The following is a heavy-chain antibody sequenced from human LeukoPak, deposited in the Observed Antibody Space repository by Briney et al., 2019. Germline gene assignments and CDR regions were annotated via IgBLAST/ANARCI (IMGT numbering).Heavy chain of an antibody. CDR2: INTDGSST. CDR3: AKDAGTTAKLPDY. D-gene: IGHD4-17*01. Sequence: GGSLRLSCAASGFTFSSYWMHWVRQAPGKGLVWVSRINTDGSSTNYADSVKGRFTISRDNAKNTLYLQMNSLRAGDTAVYYCAKDAGTTAKLPDYWGQGTLVTVSS. V-gene: IGHV3-74*01. J-gene: IGHJ4*02. CDR1: GFTFSSYW.